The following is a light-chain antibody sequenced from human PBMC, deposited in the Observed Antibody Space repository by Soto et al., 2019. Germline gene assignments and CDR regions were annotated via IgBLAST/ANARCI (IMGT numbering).Light chain of an antibody. CDR1: QSVTNN. V-gene: IGKV3-15*01. J-gene: IGKJ4*01. Sequence: IVMTQSPATLSVSPGETATLSCRASQSVTNNLAWYQQKPGQAPRLLIYAASTRFTDIPARFSGSRSGTEFTLTISRLQYEDFAVYYCLYYNNWPLTFGGGTKVDIK. CDR3: LYYNNWPLT. CDR2: AAS.